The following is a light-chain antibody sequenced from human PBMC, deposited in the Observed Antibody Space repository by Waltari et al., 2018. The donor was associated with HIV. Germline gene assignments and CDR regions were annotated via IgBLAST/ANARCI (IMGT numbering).Light chain of an antibody. V-gene: IGLV3-1*01. CDR3: QSWDSSYVV. CDR1: RSDHTY. J-gene: IGLJ3*02. Sequence: SYELTQPPSVSVSPGQTASITSSGERSDHTYVSWYPQKPGQSPVLVIDQNSGRPSGIPERFSGSKSGNTATLTISGTQAMDEADFYCQSWDSSYVVFGGGTKLIVL. CDR2: QNS.